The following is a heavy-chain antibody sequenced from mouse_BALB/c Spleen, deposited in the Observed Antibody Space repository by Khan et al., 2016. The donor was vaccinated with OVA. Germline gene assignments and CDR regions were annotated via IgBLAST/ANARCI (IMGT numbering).Heavy chain of an antibody. CDR2: INPSTGYS. V-gene: IGHV1-7*01. D-gene: IGHD1-1*01. CDR1: GYTFTSYW. J-gene: IGHJ3*01. CDR3: ANHGSSSAWFSY. Sequence: VQLQQSGAELAKPGASVKMSCKASGYTFTSYWMHWVKQRPGQGLEWIGYINPSTGYSEYNQKFKDKATLTADKSSSTAYMQLSSLTSDDSAVYECANHGSSSAWFSYWGQGTLVTVSA.